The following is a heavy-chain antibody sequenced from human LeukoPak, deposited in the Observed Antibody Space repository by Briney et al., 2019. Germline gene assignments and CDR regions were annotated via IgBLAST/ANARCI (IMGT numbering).Heavy chain of an antibody. CDR1: GFIVSQNY. J-gene: IGHJ3*02. D-gene: IGHD3-22*01. Sequence: GGSLRLSCAASGFIVSQNYMSWVRQAPGKGLEWVSVIFRGDDTNYVDSVKGRFTIFRDNSKNTLYLQMNSLTAEDTAVYYCATTYYYDRWGRAFDIWGQGTMVTVSS. CDR3: ATTYYYDRWGRAFDI. V-gene: IGHV3-66*01. CDR2: IFRGDDT.